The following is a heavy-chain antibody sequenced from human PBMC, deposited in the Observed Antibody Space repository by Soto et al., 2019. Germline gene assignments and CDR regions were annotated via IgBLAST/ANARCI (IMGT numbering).Heavy chain of an antibody. V-gene: IGHV4-59*01. CDR1: GGSISSYY. J-gene: IGHJ3*02. Sequence: QVQLQESGPGLVKPSETLSLTCTVSGGSISSYYWSWIRQPPGKGLEWIGYIYYSGSTNYNPSLKSRVTISVDTSKNQCSLKLSSVTAADTAVYYCARASHSGRYDAFDIWGQGGMVTVSS. CDR3: ARASHSGRYDAFDI. D-gene: IGHD1-26*01. CDR2: IYYSGST.